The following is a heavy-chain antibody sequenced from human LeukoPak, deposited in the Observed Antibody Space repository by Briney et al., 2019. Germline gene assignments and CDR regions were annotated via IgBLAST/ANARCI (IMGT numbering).Heavy chain of an antibody. J-gene: IGHJ4*02. D-gene: IGHD4-23*01. CDR1: GGSFSGYY. CDR3: ARAGRSMNGGNFDY. Sequence: SETLSLTCAVYGGSFSGYYWSWIRQPPGKGLEWIGEINHSGSTNYNPSLKSRVTISVDTSKNQFSLKLSSVTAADTAVYYCARAGRSMNGGNFDYWGQGTLVTVSS. V-gene: IGHV4-34*01. CDR2: INHSGST.